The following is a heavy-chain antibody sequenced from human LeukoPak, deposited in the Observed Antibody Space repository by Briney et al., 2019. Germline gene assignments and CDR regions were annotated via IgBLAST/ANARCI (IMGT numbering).Heavy chain of an antibody. CDR3: AKGARGSTLGGFDY. CDR2: ISGSGSRT. D-gene: IGHD3-10*01. V-gene: IGHV3-23*01. J-gene: IGHJ4*02. CDR1: GFTFSSYG. Sequence: GGSLRVSCAASGFTFSSYGMSWVRQAPGKGLKWVSSISGSGSRTDYADSVKGRITISRDNSKNTLFLQMNSLRAEDTAVYYCAKGARGSTLGGFDYWGQGTLVTVSS.